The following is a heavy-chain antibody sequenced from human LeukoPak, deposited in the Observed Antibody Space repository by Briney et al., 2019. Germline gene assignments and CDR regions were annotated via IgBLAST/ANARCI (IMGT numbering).Heavy chain of an antibody. CDR2: ISYDGSNK. Sequence: QPGGSLRLSCAASGFTFSSYGMHWVRQAPGKGLEWVAVISYDGSNKYYADSVKGRFTISRDNSKNTLYLQMNSLRAEDTAVYYCAKAEGGSYAFDYWGQGTLVTVSS. J-gene: IGHJ4*02. CDR3: AKAEGGSYAFDY. V-gene: IGHV3-30*18. CDR1: GFTFSSYG. D-gene: IGHD1-26*01.